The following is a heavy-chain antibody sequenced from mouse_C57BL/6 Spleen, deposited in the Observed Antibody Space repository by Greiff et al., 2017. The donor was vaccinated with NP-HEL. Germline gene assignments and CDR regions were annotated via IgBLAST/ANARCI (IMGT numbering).Heavy chain of an antibody. CDR1: GYTFTSYW. Sequence: QVHVKQPGAELVMPGASVKLSCKASGYTFTSYWMHWVKQRPGQGLEWIGEIDPSDSYTNYNQKFKGKSTLTVDKSSSTAYMQLSSLTSEDSAVYYCARSDTTVVARSYFDYWGQGTTLTVSS. CDR2: IDPSDSYT. CDR3: ARSDTTVVARSYFDY. D-gene: IGHD1-1*01. V-gene: IGHV1-69*01. J-gene: IGHJ2*01.